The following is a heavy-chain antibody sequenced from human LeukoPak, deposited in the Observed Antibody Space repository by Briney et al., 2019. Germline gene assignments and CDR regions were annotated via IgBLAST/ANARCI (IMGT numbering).Heavy chain of an antibody. CDR1: GCSISSYY. J-gene: IGHJ4*02. V-gene: IGHV4-59*01. D-gene: IGHD5-24*01. CDR3: ARRDGFFGY. CDR2: IYYSGGT. Sequence: KPSETLSLTCTVSGCSISSYYWSWIRQPPGKGLEWIGYIYYSGGTNYNPSLKSRVTISVDTSKNQFSLKLSSVTAADTAVYYCARRDGFFGYWGQGTLVTVSS.